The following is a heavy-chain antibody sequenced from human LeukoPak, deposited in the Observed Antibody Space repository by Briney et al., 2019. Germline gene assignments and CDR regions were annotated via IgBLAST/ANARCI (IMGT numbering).Heavy chain of an antibody. CDR1: GFTFSTSG. CDR3: AKTGHIVLGPADEAETAMAPPYFYYFMDV. CDR2: IRNDGSDK. Sequence: PGGSLRLSCAASGFTFSTSGMSWVRQSPGKGLEWVAFIRNDGSDKYYVDSVKGRFTISRDNSKNTVYLQMNSLRVDDTAVYHCAKTGHIVLGPADEAETAMAPPYFYYFMDVWGKGTTVTVSS. V-gene: IGHV3-30*02. J-gene: IGHJ6*03. D-gene: IGHD2-2*01.